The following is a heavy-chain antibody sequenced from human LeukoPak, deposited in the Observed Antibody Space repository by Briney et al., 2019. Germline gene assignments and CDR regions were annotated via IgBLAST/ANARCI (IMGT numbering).Heavy chain of an antibody. CDR2: ISPSGGST. Sequence: ASVKVSCKAFGYTFTSNYMHWVRQAPGQGPEWMGVISPSGGSTTYAQKFQGRVTLTRDMSTSTDYLELSSLRSEDTAVYYCARHYSSGSYLFWFDLWGQGTLVTVSS. J-gene: IGHJ5*02. D-gene: IGHD3-10*01. CDR3: ARHYSSGSYLFWFDL. CDR1: GYTFTSNY. V-gene: IGHV1-46*01.